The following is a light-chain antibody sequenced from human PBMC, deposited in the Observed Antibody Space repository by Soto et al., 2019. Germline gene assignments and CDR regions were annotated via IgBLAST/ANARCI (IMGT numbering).Light chain of an antibody. J-gene: IGKJ1*01. V-gene: IGKV1-5*03. CDR1: HSISSS. CDR2: RAS. CDR3: QQYNSYSRT. Sequence: DIQMTQSPSTLSASAGDRVTITCRASHSISSSLAWYQQKPGKAPNLLIYRASSLQSGVPSRFSGSGSGTEFTLTISSLQPDDFATYYCQQYNSYSRTFGQGTKVDIK.